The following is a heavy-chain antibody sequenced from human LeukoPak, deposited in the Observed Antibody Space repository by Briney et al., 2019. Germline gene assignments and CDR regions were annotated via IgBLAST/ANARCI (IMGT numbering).Heavy chain of an antibody. V-gene: IGHV3-49*03. CDR1: GFTFRDQF. CDR3: DNRGY. CDR2: IRPKSDGGTA. Sequence: GGSLRLSCTTSGFTFRDQFITWFRQAPGKGLEWVAFIRPKSDGGTAEYAASVKGRFTMSRDDSGSIAYLDMNSLKTEDTAVYYCDNRGYWGQGTLVTVSS. D-gene: IGHD2/OR15-2a*01. J-gene: IGHJ4*02.